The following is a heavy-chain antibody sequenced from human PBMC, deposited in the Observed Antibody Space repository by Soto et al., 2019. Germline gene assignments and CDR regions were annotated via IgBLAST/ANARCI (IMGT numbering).Heavy chain of an antibody. J-gene: IGHJ6*03. CDR2: ISWNSGSI. CDR3: ATKAAGAALYYYYYMDV. V-gene: IGHV3-9*01. CDR1: GFTFDDYA. Sequence: EVQLVESGGGLVQPGRSLRLSCAASGFTFDDYAMHWVRQAPGKGLEWVSGISWNSGSIGYADSVKGRFTISRDNAKNSLYQQMNSLRAEDTALYYCATKAAGAALYYYYYMDVWGKGTTVTVSS. D-gene: IGHD6-6*01.